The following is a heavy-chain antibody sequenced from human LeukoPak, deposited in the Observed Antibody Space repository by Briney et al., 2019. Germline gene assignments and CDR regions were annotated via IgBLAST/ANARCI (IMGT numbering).Heavy chain of an antibody. J-gene: IGHJ4*02. CDR3: AKTTAGYSSGRYPGWPVDY. V-gene: IGHV3-23*01. CDR2: ISGSGGST. CDR1: GFTFGSYA. Sequence: GGSLRLSCAATGFTFGSYAMYWVRQAPGKGLEWVSGISGSGGSTFYADSVKGRFTISRDNSENTVYLQMNSLRADDTAVYYCAKTTAGYSSGRYPGWPVDYWGQGTLVTVSS. D-gene: IGHD6-19*01.